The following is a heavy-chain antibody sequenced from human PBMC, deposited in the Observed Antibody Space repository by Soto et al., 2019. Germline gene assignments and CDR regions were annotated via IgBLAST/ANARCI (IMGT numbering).Heavy chain of an antibody. D-gene: IGHD3-3*01. CDR3: AHSMRPRIFSV. J-gene: IGHJ6*02. Sequence: QITLKESGPTLVKPTQTLTLTCTSSGFSLSTSEVGVGWVRQPPGKALEWVALIYWDDDKRYSPSLKSRLTITKDTSKNQEVLTMTNLDPVDTATYYCAHSMRPRIFSVWGQGTTVTVSS. CDR1: GFSLSTSEVG. V-gene: IGHV2-5*02. CDR2: IYWDDDK.